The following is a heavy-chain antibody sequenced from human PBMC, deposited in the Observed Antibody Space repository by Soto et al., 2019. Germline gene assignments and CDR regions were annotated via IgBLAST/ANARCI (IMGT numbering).Heavy chain of an antibody. CDR3: AKDPTHDYYGSGSYSHFDY. Sequence: GGSLRLSCTASGFTFEDYAMHWVRQAPGKGLEWVSGISWNSARTAYADSVKGRITISRDNAKRSLFLQMNSLRVEDTALYYCAKDPTHDYYGSGSYSHFDYWGPGTLVTVSA. V-gene: IGHV3-9*01. CDR1: GFTFEDYA. D-gene: IGHD3-10*01. CDR2: ISWNSART. J-gene: IGHJ4*02.